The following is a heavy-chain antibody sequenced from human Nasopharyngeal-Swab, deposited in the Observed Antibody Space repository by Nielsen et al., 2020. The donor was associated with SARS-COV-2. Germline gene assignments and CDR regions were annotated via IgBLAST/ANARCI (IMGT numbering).Heavy chain of an antibody. CDR3: ARGHDTSDY. CDR2: IHPTPGNP. J-gene: IGHJ4*02. V-gene: IGHV7-4-1*02. Sequence: WVRQAPGQGLEWMLWIHPTPGNPTYAQGFTGRFVFSLDTSVSTAYLQISSLKAEDTAVYYCARGHDTSDYWGQGTLGTVSS. D-gene: IGHD3-9*01.